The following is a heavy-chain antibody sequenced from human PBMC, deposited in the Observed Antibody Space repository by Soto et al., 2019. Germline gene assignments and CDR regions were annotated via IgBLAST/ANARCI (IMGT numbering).Heavy chain of an antibody. CDR3: ARSIVRGANYYYYYYGMEV. V-gene: IGHV4-39*01. J-gene: IGHJ6*02. D-gene: IGHD3-10*01. Sequence: SETLSLTCTVSGGSISSSSYYWGWIRQPPGKGLDWIGSMYHSGSTYYNPSLKSRVTISVDTSKNQFSLKLSSVTAADTAVYYCARSIVRGANYYYYYYGMEVWGQGSTVT. CDR2: MYHSGST. CDR1: GGSISSSSYY.